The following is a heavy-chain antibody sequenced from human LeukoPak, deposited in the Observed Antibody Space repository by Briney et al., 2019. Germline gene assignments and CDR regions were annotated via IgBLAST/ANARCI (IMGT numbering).Heavy chain of an antibody. CDR3: ARGTMINKDFDY. Sequence: ASVKVSCKASGYTFTSYGISWVRQAPGQGLEWMGWISAYNGNTNYARKLQGRATMTTGTSTSTAYMELRSLRSDDTAVYYCARGTMINKDFDYWGREPWSPSPQ. D-gene: IGHD3-22*01. V-gene: IGHV1-18*01. CDR1: GYTFTSYG. J-gene: IGHJ4*02. CDR2: ISAYNGNT.